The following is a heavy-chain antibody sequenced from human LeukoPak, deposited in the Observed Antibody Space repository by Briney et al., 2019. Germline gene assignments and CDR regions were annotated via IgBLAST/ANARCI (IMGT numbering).Heavy chain of an antibody. CDR1: GFTFSGSA. Sequence: GGSLKLSCAASGFTFSGSAMHWVRQASGKGLEWVGRIRSKANSYATAYAASVKGRFTISRDDSKNTAYLQMNSLRAEDTAVYYCSGEGVGAEEXPPMSFD. CDR2: IRSKANSYAT. D-gene: IGHD1-26*01. V-gene: IGHV3-73*01. J-gene: IGHJ3*01. CDR3: SGEGVGAEEXPPMSFD.